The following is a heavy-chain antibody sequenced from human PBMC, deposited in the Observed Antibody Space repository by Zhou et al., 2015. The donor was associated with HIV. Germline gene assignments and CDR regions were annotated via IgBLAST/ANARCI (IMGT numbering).Heavy chain of an antibody. V-gene: IGHV1-69*09. D-gene: IGHD2/OR15-2a*01. CDR3: AKVFRSVKLLVLLTHDAFDI. Sequence: QVQLVQSGTEVKRPGSSVKVSCKASGSTFSDSEISWVRQAPGQGLEWMGRFIPMSDIENHAQKFRGRLTISADKSTGTAYMELSRLRSEDAAVYYCAKVFRSVKLLVLLTHDAFDIWGQGTMVTVSS. CDR1: GSTFSDSE. J-gene: IGHJ3*02. CDR2: FIPMSDIE.